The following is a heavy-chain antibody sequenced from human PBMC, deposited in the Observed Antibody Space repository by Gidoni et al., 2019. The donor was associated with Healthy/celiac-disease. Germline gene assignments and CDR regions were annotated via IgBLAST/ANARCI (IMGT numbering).Heavy chain of an antibody. V-gene: IGHV1-18*04. CDR3: ARDFTSWGFDY. J-gene: IGHJ4*02. D-gene: IGHD3-16*01. Sequence: QVQLVPSGAEVKKPGASVKVSCKDSGYTFTSYGISWVRQAPGHGLEWMGRISGYNGNTNYAQKYQGRVTITTDTSTSTAYMDLRSLRSDDTAVYYCARDFTSWGFDYWGQGTLVTVTS. CDR2: ISGYNGNT. CDR1: GYTFTSYG.